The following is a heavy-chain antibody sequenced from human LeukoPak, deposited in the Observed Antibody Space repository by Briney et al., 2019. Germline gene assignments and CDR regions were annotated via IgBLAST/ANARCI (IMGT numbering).Heavy chain of an antibody. CDR2: FYPGDSDT. V-gene: IGHV5-51*01. D-gene: IGHD6-13*01. Sequence: KHGGSLEISCEASGYTFSNYWIGWVRQVPGQGLEGGGFFYPGDSDTIYSPSFQGQVTVSADKSVNTAYLHWRSLKASDTAIYFCARHAHLTISAAGSEIDHWGQGALVTVSS. J-gene: IGHJ4*02. CDR3: ARHAHLTISAAGSEIDH. CDR1: GYTFSNYW.